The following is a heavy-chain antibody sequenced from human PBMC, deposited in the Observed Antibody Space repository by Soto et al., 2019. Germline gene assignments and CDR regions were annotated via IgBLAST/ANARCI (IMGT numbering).Heavy chain of an antibody. CDR2: ISGSGGST. Sequence: GGSLRLSCAASGFTFSSYAMSWVRQAPGKGLEWVSAISGSGGSTYYADSVKGRFTISRDNSKNTLYLQMNSLRAEDTAVYYCAKTDDILTGYFGYYYYYGMDVWGQGTTVTVSS. CDR3: AKTDDILTGYFGYYYYYGMDV. CDR1: GFTFSSYA. D-gene: IGHD3-9*01. J-gene: IGHJ6*02. V-gene: IGHV3-23*01.